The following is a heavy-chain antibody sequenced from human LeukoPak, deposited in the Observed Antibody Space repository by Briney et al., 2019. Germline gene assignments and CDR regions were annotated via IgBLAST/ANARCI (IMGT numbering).Heavy chain of an antibody. CDR1: GFTFSSYG. D-gene: IGHD6-19*01. J-gene: IGHJ4*02. CDR3: AKDYDPITYTSGGRAFNY. V-gene: IGHV3-30*02. CDR2: IWYDGSNK. Sequence: PPGGSLRLSCAASGFTFSSYGMHWVRQAPGKGLEWVAVIWYDGSNKYYADSVKGRFTISRDNSKNTLYLQMSSLRVEDTAVYYCAKDYDPITYTSGGRAFNYWGQGTLVTVSS.